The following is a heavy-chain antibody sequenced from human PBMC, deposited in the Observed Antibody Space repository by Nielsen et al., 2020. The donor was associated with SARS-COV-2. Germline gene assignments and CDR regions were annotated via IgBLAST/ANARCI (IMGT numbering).Heavy chain of an antibody. CDR3: ATWPGFDYDSGAYRREFDY. Sequence: ASVKVSCKVSRYTLPELTMHWVRQTPENGLEWMGGIDPEDGQTNYAQNFQGRFSMTEDTSTDTAYMGLSSLRSEDTAVYYCATWPGFDYDSGAYRREFDYWGQGTLVTVSS. V-gene: IGHV1-24*01. J-gene: IGHJ4*02. CDR1: RYTLPELT. CDR2: IDPEDGQT. D-gene: IGHD3-22*01.